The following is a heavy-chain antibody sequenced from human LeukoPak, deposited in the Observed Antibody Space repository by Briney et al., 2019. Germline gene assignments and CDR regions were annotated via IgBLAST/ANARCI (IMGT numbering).Heavy chain of an antibody. V-gene: IGHV3-30*04. CDR3: AREEYDSSGYYPYFDY. J-gene: IGHJ4*02. D-gene: IGHD3-22*01. CDR2: ISYDGSNK. CDR1: GFTFSSYA. Sequence: GGSLRLSCAASGFTFSSYAMHWVRQAPGKGLEWVAVISYDGSNKYYADSVKGRFTISRDNSKNTLYLQMNSLRAEDTAVYHCAREEYDSSGYYPYFDYWGQGTLVTVSS.